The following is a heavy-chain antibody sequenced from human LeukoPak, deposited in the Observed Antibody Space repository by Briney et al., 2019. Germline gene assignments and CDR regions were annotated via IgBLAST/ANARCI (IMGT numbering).Heavy chain of an antibody. CDR3: ARGSGYSGYDAVDY. CDR2: IWYDGSNK. V-gene: IGHV3-33*01. CDR1: GFTFSSYG. Sequence: GRSLRLSCAASGFTFSSYGMHWVRQAPGKGLEWVAVIWYDGSNKYYADSVKGRFTISRDNSKNTLYLQVNSLRAEDTAVYYCARGSGYSGYDAVDYWGQGTLVTVSS. J-gene: IGHJ4*02. D-gene: IGHD5-12*01.